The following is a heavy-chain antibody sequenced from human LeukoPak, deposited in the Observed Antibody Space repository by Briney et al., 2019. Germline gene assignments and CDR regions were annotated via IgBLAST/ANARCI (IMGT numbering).Heavy chain of an antibody. D-gene: IGHD5-12*01. J-gene: IGHJ4*02. CDR2: ISWNSGSI. CDR3: AKDKAPLYSGYDWDLDF. CDR1: GFTFHQYG. V-gene: IGHV3-9*01. Sequence: PGGSLRLSCAASGFTFHQYGIHWVRQVPGKGLEWVSGISWNSGSIGYADSVKGRFTISRDSAKNSVYLQMNSLRPEDTALYYCAKDKAPLYSGYDWDLDFWGQGTLVTVSS.